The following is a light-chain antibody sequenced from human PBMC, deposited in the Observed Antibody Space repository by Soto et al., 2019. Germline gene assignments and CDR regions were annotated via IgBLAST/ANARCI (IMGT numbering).Light chain of an antibody. Sequence: QSALTQPPSASXSLGQSVTISCTGTSSDVGAYNYVSWYQQHPGKAPKLMIYEVTRRPSGVPDRFSGSKSGNTASLNVSGLQAEDEADYYCCSYADNTDYVFGTGTKLTVL. CDR2: EVT. CDR1: SSDVGAYNY. CDR3: CSYADNTDYV. J-gene: IGLJ1*01. V-gene: IGLV2-8*01.